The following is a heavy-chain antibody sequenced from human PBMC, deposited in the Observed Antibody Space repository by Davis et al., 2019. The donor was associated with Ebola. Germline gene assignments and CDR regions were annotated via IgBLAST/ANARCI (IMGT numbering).Heavy chain of an antibody. CDR2: MKSIPDGGTL. CDR3: TTINWNYVDWFA. CDR1: GFPFKNAW. V-gene: IGHV3-15*01. D-gene: IGHD1-7*01. Sequence: GESLKISCTGSGFPFKNAWINWVRQAPGKGLEWLGRMKSIPDGGTLDYAASVKGRFTISRDDSKNTLYLLMSSLKIEDTTVYYCTTINWNYVDWFAWGQGTLVTVSS. J-gene: IGHJ4*02.